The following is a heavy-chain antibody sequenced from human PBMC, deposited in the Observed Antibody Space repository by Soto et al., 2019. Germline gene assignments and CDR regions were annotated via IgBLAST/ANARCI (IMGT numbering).Heavy chain of an antibody. CDR1: GCSISSGDYY. V-gene: IGHV4-30-4*01. D-gene: IGHD3-22*01. Sequence: QVQLQESGPGLVKPSQTLSLTWTVSGCSISSGDYYWSWIRQPPGKGLEWIGYIYYSGSTYYNRSLKSRVTIPVDTSKNQFALKLSSVTAADTAVYYCAREGRSSGSLDYLGQGPLVTVSS. CDR3: AREGRSSGSLDY. J-gene: IGHJ4*02. CDR2: IYYSGST.